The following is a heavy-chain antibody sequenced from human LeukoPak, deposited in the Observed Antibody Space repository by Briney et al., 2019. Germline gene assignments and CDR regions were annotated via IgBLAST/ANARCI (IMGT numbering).Heavy chain of an antibody. J-gene: IGHJ5*02. Sequence: SETLSLTCTVSGGSISNYYWSWIRQPPGKGLEWIGYIYYSGSTNYNPSLKSRVTISADTSKNQFSLMLSSVTAADTAVYYCAGSLKYTYGLVEWFDPWGQGTLVTVSS. CDR1: GGSISNYY. V-gene: IGHV4-59*08. D-gene: IGHD5-18*01. CDR2: IYYSGST. CDR3: AGSLKYTYGLVEWFDP.